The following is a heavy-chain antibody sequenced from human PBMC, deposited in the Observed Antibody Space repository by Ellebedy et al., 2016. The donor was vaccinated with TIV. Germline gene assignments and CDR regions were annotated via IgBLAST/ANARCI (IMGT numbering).Heavy chain of an antibody. CDR3: AKEQRAVAGRRPDY. J-gene: IGHJ4*02. CDR2: ISGSGGST. Sequence: GGSLRLXXAASGFTFSSYAMSWVRQAPGKGLEWVSAISGSGGSTYYADSVKGRFTISRDNSKNTLYLQMNSLRAEDTAVYYCAKEQRAVAGRRPDYWGQGTLVTVSS. CDR1: GFTFSSYA. D-gene: IGHD6-19*01. V-gene: IGHV3-23*01.